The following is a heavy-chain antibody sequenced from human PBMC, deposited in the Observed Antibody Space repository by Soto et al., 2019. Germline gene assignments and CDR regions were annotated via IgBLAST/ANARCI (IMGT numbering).Heavy chain of an antibody. D-gene: IGHD3-10*01. J-gene: IGHJ5*02. CDR1: GFTFSSYS. Sequence: EVQLVESGGGLVKPGGSLRLSCAASGFTFSSYSMNWVRQAPGKGLEWVSSISSSSSYIYYADSVKGRFTISRDNAKNSLYLQMNSRRAEDTAVYYCARDTYCYGSGSYGPWGQGTLVTVSS. V-gene: IGHV3-21*01. CDR3: ARDTYCYGSGSYGP. CDR2: ISSSSSYI.